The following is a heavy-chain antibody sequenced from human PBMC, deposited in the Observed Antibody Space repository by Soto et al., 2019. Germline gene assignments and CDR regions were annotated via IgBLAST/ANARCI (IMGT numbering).Heavy chain of an antibody. CDR2: IIPILGIA. CDR1: GGTFSSYP. D-gene: IGHD6-13*01. Sequence: QVQLVQSGAEVKKPGSSVKVSCKASGGTFSSYPISWVRQAPGQGLEWMGMIIPILGIANYAQKFQGRVTITKDKSSSTDYMELSNQRTEDTPGYYCASDVIAAADYIDYWGQGTLVTVSS. CDR3: ASDVIAAADYIDY. J-gene: IGHJ4*02. V-gene: IGHV1-69*02.